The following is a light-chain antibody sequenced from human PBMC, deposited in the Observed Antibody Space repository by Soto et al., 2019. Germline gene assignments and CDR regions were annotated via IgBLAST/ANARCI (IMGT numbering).Light chain of an antibody. CDR2: KVS. J-gene: IGKJ1*01. CDR1: QSLIYSDGNTF. CDR3: MQATNSWP. Sequence: DVVRTQSPLSLPVTLGQPASISCRSIQSLIYSDGNTFLNWFEERPGQSPRRLTYKVSNRDSGVPDRFSGSGSGTDFTLKISRVEAEDVEIFYCMQATNSWPFGQGTKVDIK. V-gene: IGKV2-30*01.